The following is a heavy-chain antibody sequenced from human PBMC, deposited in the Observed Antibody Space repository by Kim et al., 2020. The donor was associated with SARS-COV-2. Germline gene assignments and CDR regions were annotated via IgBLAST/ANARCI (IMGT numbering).Heavy chain of an antibody. CDR3: AKGGEYCSGGSCYRAPLIIQH. CDR1: GFTFSSYG. V-gene: IGHV3-30*18. D-gene: IGHD2-15*01. Sequence: GGSLRLSCAASGFTFSSYGMHWVRQAPGKGLEWVAVISYDGSNKYYADSVKGRFTISRDNSKNTLYLQMNSLRAEDTAVYYCAKGGEYCSGGSCYRAPLIIQHWGQGTLVTVSS. J-gene: IGHJ1*01. CDR2: ISYDGSNK.